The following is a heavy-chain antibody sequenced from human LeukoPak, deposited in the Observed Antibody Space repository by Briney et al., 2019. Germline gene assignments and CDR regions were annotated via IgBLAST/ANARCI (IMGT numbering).Heavy chain of an antibody. CDR1: GGTFSSYA. CDR3: ARDPDPYCSGGSCYAGEDAFDI. CDR2: IIPIFGTA. D-gene: IGHD2-15*01. V-gene: IGHV1-69*05. Sequence: GSSVEVSCKASGGTFSSYAISWVRQAPGQGLEWMGGIIPIFGTANYAQKFQGRVTITTDESTSTAYMELSSLRSEDTAVYYCARDPDPYCSGGSCYAGEDAFDIWGQGTMVTVSS. J-gene: IGHJ3*02.